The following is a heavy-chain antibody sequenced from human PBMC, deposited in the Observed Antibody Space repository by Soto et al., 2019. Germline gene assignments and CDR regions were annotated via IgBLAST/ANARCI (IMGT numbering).Heavy chain of an antibody. CDR2: IYYSGST. J-gene: IGHJ3*02. V-gene: IGHV4-59*01. CDR1: GGSISSYY. CDR3: ARAPNQLILIRAFDI. D-gene: IGHD2-2*01. Sequence: PSETLSLTCTVSGGSISSYYWSWIRQPPGKGLEWIGYIYYSGSTNYNPSLKSRVTISVDTSKNQFSLKLSPVTAADTAVYYCARAPNQLILIRAFDIWGQGTMVTVSS.